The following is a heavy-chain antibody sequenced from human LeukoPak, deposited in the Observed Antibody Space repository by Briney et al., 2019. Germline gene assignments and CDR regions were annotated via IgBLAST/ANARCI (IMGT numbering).Heavy chain of an antibody. CDR1: GYIFTELS. Sequence: GASVKVSCKVSGYIFTELSMHWVRQAPGQGLEWMGGFNPEDGETFYAQKFQGRVNMTEDTPTDTAYMELSSLSYDDTAVYYCARGVSDIVVVVAATQDWFDPWGQGTLVTVSS. CDR2: FNPEDGET. J-gene: IGHJ5*02. V-gene: IGHV1-24*01. D-gene: IGHD2-15*01. CDR3: ARGVSDIVVVVAATQDWFDP.